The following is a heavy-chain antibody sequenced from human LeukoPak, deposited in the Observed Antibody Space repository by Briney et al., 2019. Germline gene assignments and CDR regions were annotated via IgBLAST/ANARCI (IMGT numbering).Heavy chain of an antibody. CDR3: ARDTDSGRLDY. Sequence: GGSLRLSCAASGFTFNSYWMSWVRQAPGKGLEWVANIKQDGSVKEYLGSVEGRFTISRDNAKNSVYLQMNSLRAEDTAVYYCARDTDSGRLDYWGQGTLVTVSS. CDR1: GFTFNSYW. CDR2: IKQDGSVK. J-gene: IGHJ4*02. D-gene: IGHD6-19*01. V-gene: IGHV3-7*01.